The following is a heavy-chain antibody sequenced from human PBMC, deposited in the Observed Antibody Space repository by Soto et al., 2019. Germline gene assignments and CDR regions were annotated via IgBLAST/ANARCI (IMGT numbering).Heavy chain of an antibody. V-gene: IGHV4-59*01. CDR1: GGSISGYY. J-gene: IGHJ4*02. CDR3: ARGSAAGTKSPFDY. CDR2: IHYSGST. D-gene: IGHD6-13*01. Sequence: VQLQESGPGLVKPSETLSLTCTVSGGSISGYYWSWIRQSPGKGLEWIAYIHYSGSTNYNPSLQSLFTISVDTSKNQLTLKLSYVTAADTAVYYCARGSAAGTKSPFDYWGQGTLVTVSS.